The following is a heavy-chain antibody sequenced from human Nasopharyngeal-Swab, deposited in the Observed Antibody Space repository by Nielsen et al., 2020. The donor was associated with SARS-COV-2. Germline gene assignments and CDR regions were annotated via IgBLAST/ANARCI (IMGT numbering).Heavy chain of an antibody. CDR3: ATPTAFNRRFDP. D-gene: IGHD3-16*01. CDR2: VSYAGRA. J-gene: IGHJ5*02. Sequence: SETLSLTCTVSGGSIPSGSSLCAWIRQPPGKGLEWIGSVSYAGRAYYNPSLMSRVTISVDRSNNHFSLKLTSVTAADTALYYCATPTAFNRRFDPWGQGTLVTVSS. CDR1: GGSIPSGSSL. V-gene: IGHV4-39*02.